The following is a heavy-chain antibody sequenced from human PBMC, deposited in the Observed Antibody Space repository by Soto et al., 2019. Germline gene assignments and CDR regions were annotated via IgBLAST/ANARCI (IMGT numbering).Heavy chain of an antibody. CDR1: GFTFSNYA. J-gene: IGHJ3*02. Sequence: EVQLLESGGGLVQPGGSLRLSCAGSGFTFSNYAMSWVRQAPGKGLEWVSGISGNGGLTYHAESVKGRFTISRDNSKNTLYLQMNSLRVEDTAAYYCAKAELNPMVRGVVNDAFDIWGQGTMVTVSS. CDR3: AKAELNPMVRGVVNDAFDI. D-gene: IGHD3-10*01. CDR2: ISGNGGLT. V-gene: IGHV3-23*01.